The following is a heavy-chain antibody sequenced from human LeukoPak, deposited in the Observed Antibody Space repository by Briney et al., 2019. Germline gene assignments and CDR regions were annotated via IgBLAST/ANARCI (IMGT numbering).Heavy chain of an antibody. CDR2: IKQDGSEE. CDR3: ASHLLLWRGYYSPYYYYRDV. V-gene: IGHV3-7*01. J-gene: IGHJ6*03. D-gene: IGHD3-3*01. CDR1: GFIFSSYW. Sequence: GGSLRLSCVTSGFIFSSYWMSWVRQAPGKGLEWVANIKQDGSEEYYVDSVKGRFTISRDNTGNSLYLQMNSLRADDTAVYYFASHLLLWRGYYSPYYYYRDVWGKWTTVTGSS.